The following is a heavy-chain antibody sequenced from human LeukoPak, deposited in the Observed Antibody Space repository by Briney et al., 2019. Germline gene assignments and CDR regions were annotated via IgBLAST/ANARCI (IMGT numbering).Heavy chain of an antibody. CDR2: ISYDGSNK. D-gene: IGHD3-22*01. J-gene: IGHJ4*02. V-gene: IGHV3-30-3*01. CDR3: ARDRRYYYDSSGYYYSGGPDY. CDR1: GLTFSSYA. Sequence: GGSLRLSCAASGLTFSSYAMHWVRQAPGKGLEWVAVISYDGSNKYHADSVTGRFTISRDNSKNALYLQMNSLRAEDTAVYYCARDRRYYYDSSGYYYSGGPDYWGQGTLVTVSS.